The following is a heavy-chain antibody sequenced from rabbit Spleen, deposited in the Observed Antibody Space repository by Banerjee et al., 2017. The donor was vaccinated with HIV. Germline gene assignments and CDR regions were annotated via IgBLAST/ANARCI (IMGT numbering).Heavy chain of an antibody. J-gene: IGHJ4*01. CDR2: IYVGSGSI. CDR3: ARSGVVGGDYTWDL. V-gene: IGHV1S45*01. Sequence: QEQLVESGGGLVQPEGSLTLTCKASGFSFSNKAVMCWVRQAPGKGLEWIACIYVGSGSIHYASWAKGRFTMYKTSSTTVTLQLTSLTAADTATYFCARSGVVGGDYTWDLWGPGTLVTVS. D-gene: IGHD1-1*01. CDR1: GFSFSNKAV.